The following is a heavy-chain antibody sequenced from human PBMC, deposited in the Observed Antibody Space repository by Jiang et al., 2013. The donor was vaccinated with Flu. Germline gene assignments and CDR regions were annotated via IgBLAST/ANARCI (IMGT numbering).Heavy chain of an antibody. CDR2: LEAKAYGGTT. CDR1: GDYA. CDR3: TREEGVGYYYYGMDV. J-gene: IGHJ6*02. D-gene: IGHD1-26*01. Sequence: GDYAMSWFRQAPGKGLEWEVSLEAKAYGGTTEYAASVKGRFTISRDDSKSIAYLQMNSLKTEDTAVYYCTREEGVGYYYYGMDVWGQGTTVTVSS. V-gene: IGHV3-49*03.